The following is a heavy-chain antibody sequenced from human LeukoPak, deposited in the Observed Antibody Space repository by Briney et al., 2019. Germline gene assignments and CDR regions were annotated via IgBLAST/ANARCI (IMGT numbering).Heavy chain of an antibody. CDR2: ISSGSSYI. D-gene: IGHD4-23*01. J-gene: IGHJ4*02. CDR1: GFTFSSYS. Sequence: GGSLRLSCAASGFTFSSYSMNWVRQAPGKGLEWVSSISSGSSYIYYADSVKGRFTISRDNAKNSLYLQMNSLRAEDTAVYYCARSYGGGILFDYWGQGTLVTVSS. CDR3: ARSYGGGILFDY. V-gene: IGHV3-21*04.